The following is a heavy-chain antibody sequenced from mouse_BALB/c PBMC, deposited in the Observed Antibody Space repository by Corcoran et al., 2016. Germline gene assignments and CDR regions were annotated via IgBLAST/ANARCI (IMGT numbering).Heavy chain of an antibody. CDR2: IFPGSGNT. D-gene: IGHD4-1*01. Sequence: QVQLQQSGPELVKTGASVKISCTASGYSFTSYYIHWVKQRPGQGLEWIGWIFPGSGNTKYNEKFKGKATLTADTSSSTAYMQLSSLTSEDSAVYFCARYWDYFDYWGQCTTLTVSS. V-gene: IGHV1-66*01. CDR1: GYSFTSYY. J-gene: IGHJ2*01. CDR3: ARYWDYFDY.